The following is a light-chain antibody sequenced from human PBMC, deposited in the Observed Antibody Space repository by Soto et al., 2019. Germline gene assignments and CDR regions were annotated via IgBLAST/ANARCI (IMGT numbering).Light chain of an antibody. CDR3: QQYSSTFHT. CDR2: GAS. J-gene: IGKJ1*01. CDR1: QSISSSY. Sequence: EIVFTQSPCTLSLSPGERTTLSCRASQSISSSYLAWYQQKPGQAPRLLVYGASSRATGIPDRFSGSGSGTDFTLTISRLEPEDFAPDSCQQYSSTFHTVGQGTKV. V-gene: IGKV3-20*01.